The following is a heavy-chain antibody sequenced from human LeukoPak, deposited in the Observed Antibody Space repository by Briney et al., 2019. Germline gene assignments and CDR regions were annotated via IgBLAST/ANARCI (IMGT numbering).Heavy chain of an antibody. J-gene: IGHJ6*02. CDR3: AREYYDFWSGPDYYCYGMDV. CDR1: GGSISSYY. D-gene: IGHD3-3*01. V-gene: IGHV4-59*01. CDR2: IYYSGST. Sequence: SETLSLTCTVSGGSISSYYWSWIRQPPGKGLEWIGYIYYSGSTNYNPSLKSRVTIPVDTSKNQFSLKLSSVTAADTTVYYCAREYYDFWSGPDYYCYGMDVWGQGTTVTVSS.